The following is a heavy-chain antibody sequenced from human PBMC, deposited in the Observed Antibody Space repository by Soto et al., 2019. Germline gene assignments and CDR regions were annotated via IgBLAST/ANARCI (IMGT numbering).Heavy chain of an antibody. CDR1: GDTFNDYY. J-gene: IGHJ6*03. D-gene: IGHD5-12*01. V-gene: IGHV1-2*04. Sequence: QVQLVQSGAEVKKPGASVTVSRRSSGDTFNDYYIHWVRQAPGQGLKWMGWINPNGGVTKYAQKFQGWVTMTRDTTIRTVYMQLSRLRSDDTAVYYCARESGGATATLDYYYFYKDVWGTGTTVTVSS. CDR2: INPNGGVT. CDR3: ARESGGATATLDYYYFYKDV.